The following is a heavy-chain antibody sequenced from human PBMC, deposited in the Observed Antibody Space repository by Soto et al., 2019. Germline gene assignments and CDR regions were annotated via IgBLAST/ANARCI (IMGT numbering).Heavy chain of an antibody. J-gene: IGHJ1*01. CDR2: INPSGGST. V-gene: IGHV1-46*01. Sequence: GASVKVSCKASGYTFTHYHVYWVRQAPGRGLEWLGMINPSGGSTTYAQNLQGRVTMTRDTSTNTVYTELSSLRSEDTAAYYCAREAINSSGYSRYFQHWGQGTLVTVSS. CDR1: GYTFTHYH. CDR3: AREAINSSGYSRYFQH. D-gene: IGHD3-22*01.